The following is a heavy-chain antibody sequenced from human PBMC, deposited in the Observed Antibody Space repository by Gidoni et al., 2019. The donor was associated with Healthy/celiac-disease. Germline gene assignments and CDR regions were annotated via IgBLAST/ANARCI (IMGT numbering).Heavy chain of an antibody. Sequence: QVQLVQSGAEVKKPGSSVKVSCKASGGTFSSYTISWVRQAPGQGLEWMGRIIPILGIANYAQKVQGRVTITADKSTSTAYMELSSLRSEDTAVYYCARDHLPYYYDSSGYYMAFDYWGQGTLVTVSS. J-gene: IGHJ4*02. D-gene: IGHD3-22*01. V-gene: IGHV1-69*08. CDR3: ARDHLPYYYDSSGYYMAFDY. CDR2: IIPILGIA. CDR1: GGTFSSYT.